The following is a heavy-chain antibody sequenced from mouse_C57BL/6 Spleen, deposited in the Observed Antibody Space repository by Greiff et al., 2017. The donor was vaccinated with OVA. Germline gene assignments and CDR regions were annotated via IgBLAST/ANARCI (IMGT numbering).Heavy chain of an antibody. CDR3: AMGDSSGYDFDY. D-gene: IGHD3-2*02. Sequence: QVQLQQPGAELVMPGASVKLSCKASGYTFTSYWMHWVKQRPGQGLEWIGEIDPSDSYTNYNQKFKGKSTLTVDKSSSTAYMQLSSLTSEDSAVYYCAMGDSSGYDFDYWGQGTTLTVSS. CDR2: IDPSDSYT. V-gene: IGHV1-69*01. CDR1: GYTFTSYW. J-gene: IGHJ2*01.